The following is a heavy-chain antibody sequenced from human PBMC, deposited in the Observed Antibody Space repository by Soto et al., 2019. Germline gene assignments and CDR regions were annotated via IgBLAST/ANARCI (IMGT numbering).Heavy chain of an antibody. Sequence: ASVKVSCKASGYTFTGYYMHWVRQAPGQGLEWMGWINPNSGGTNYAQKFQGWVTMTRDTSISTAYMELSRLRSDDTAVYYCAGSIAVAGTETGTYYYGMDVWGQGTTVTVSS. V-gene: IGHV1-2*04. CDR3: AGSIAVAGTETGTYYYGMDV. D-gene: IGHD6-19*01. CDR2: INPNSGGT. J-gene: IGHJ6*02. CDR1: GYTFTGYY.